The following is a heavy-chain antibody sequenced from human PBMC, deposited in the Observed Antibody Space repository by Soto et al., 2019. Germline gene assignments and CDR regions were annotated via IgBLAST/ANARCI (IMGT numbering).Heavy chain of an antibody. CDR2: ISSSSSYI. J-gene: IGHJ6*02. D-gene: IGHD1-26*01. CDR3: ATQVGATRFVYYYGMDV. Sequence: GGSLRLSCAASGFTFSSYSMNWVRQAPGKGLEWVSSISSSSSYIYYADSVKGRFTISRDNAKNSLYLQMNSLRAEDTAVYYCATQVGATRFVYYYGMDVWGQGTTVTVSS. V-gene: IGHV3-21*01. CDR1: GFTFSSYS.